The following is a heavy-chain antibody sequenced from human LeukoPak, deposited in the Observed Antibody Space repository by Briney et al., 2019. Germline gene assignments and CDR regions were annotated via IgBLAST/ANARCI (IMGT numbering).Heavy chain of an antibody. CDR3: ARDTLLDAFDI. CDR1: GGSISSYY. Sequence: SETLSLTSTVSGGSISSYYWSWIRQPPGKGLEWIGYIYYSGSTNYNPSLKSRVTISVDTSKNQFSLKLSSATAADTAVYYCARDTLLDAFDIWGQGTMVTVSS. V-gene: IGHV4-59*01. J-gene: IGHJ3*02. CDR2: IYYSGST.